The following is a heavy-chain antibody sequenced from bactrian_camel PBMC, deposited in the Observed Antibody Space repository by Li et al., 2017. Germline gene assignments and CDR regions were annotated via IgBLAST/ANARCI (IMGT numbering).Heavy chain of an antibody. J-gene: IGHJ4*01. CDR2: IYTAHGTV. CDR1: GYTYSTCC. V-gene: IGHV3S1*01. Sequence: QVQLVESGGGSVQAGGSLRLSCATVGYTYSTCCIAWFRQAPGQEREGVAGIYTAHGTVYVASSVKGRFTISQDKDKDTVYLQLNSATPEDTAMYSCQSRCFRDGNWRLVKGKGTQVTVS. D-gene: IGHD8*01.